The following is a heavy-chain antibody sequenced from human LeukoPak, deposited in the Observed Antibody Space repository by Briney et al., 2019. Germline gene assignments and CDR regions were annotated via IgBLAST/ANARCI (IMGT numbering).Heavy chain of an antibody. D-gene: IGHD3-9*01. V-gene: IGHV3-11*04. CDR1: GFTFSDYY. CDR2: IGRSGTTI. J-gene: IGHJ4*02. CDR3: ARSGKIYFDWLLDY. Sequence: GGSLRLSCAASGFTFSDYYMSWIRQVPGKGLEWVSYIGRSGTTIHYADSVKGRFTISWDNAKKSLYLKMNSVRAEDTAVYYCARSGKIYFDWLLDYWGQGTLVTVSS.